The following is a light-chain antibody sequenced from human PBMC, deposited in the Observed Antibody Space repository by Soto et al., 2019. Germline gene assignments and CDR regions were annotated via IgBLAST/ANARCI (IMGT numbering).Light chain of an antibody. V-gene: IGKV3-15*01. CDR3: QHYNNWPPWT. Sequence: EIVMTQSPVTLSVSPGERATLSCRASQSVSNNLAWYQQKPGKAPRLLIYGASTRATGIPARFSGSGSGTEFTLTISSLQSEDFEVYYCQHYNNWPPWTYGQGTKVEIK. CDR1: QSVSNN. J-gene: IGKJ1*01. CDR2: GAS.